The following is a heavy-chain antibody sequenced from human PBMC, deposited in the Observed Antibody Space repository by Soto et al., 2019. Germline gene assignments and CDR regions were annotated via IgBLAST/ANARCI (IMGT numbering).Heavy chain of an antibody. CDR1: GYSFTSYW. CDR3: ARSGITRTLADY. Sequence: GESLKISCKGSGYSFTSYWIVWVRQMPGKGLKWMSIICPGDTDTRYSPSFHGQVTISADKSITTAYLQWSSLKASDTAMYYSARSGITRTLADYWGQGTLVTVSS. CDR2: ICPGDTDT. J-gene: IGHJ4*02. D-gene: IGHD1-20*01. V-gene: IGHV5-51*01.